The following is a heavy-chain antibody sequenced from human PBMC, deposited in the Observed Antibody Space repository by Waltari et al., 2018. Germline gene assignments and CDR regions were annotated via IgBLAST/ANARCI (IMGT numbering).Heavy chain of an antibody. J-gene: IGHJ4*02. CDR1: GFTFSTYW. CDR3: ARDPHYSNFDY. D-gene: IGHD4-4*01. V-gene: IGHV3-7*01. CDR2: IKDDGSDK. Sequence: EVHLVESGGGLVQPGGSLRLSCAASGFTFSTYWMTWVRQDPGKGREGRANIKDDGSDKNYVDSVKGRFTISRDNAKNSLYLQMNSLRAEDTAVYYCARDPHYSNFDYWGQGTLVTVSS.